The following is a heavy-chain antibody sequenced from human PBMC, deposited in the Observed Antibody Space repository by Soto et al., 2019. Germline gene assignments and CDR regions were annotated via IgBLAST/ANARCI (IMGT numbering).Heavy chain of an antibody. V-gene: IGHV1-69*06. D-gene: IGHD6-13*01. CDR3: ARRSPSGYSSRWYHGGFWFDP. Sequence: SVKVSCKASGGTFSSYAISWVRQAPGQGLEWMGGIIPIFGTANYAQKFQGRVTITADKSTSTAYMELSSLRSEDTAVYYCARRSPSGYSSRWYHGGFWFDPWGQGTLVTVSS. J-gene: IGHJ5*02. CDR1: GGTFSSYA. CDR2: IIPIFGTA.